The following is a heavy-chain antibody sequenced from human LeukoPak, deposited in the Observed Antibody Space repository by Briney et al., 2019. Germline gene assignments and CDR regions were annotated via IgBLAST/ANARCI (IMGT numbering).Heavy chain of an antibody. CDR3: AREVMTTGTTPD. D-gene: IGHD1-1*01. Sequence: PSQTLSLTCTVSGGSISSGGYYWSWIRQHPGKGLEWIGYIYYSGSTYYNPSLKSRVTISVDASKNQFSLKLSSVTAADTAVYYCAREVMTTGTTPDWGQGTLVTVSS. CDR1: GGSISSGGYY. CDR2: IYYSGST. V-gene: IGHV4-31*03. J-gene: IGHJ4*02.